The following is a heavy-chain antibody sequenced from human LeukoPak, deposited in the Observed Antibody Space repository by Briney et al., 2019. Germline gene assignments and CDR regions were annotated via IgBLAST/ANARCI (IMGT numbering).Heavy chain of an antibody. J-gene: IGHJ4*02. CDR1: GFIVSSRA. V-gene: IGHV3-23*01. CDR3: AKDHPSDGWPTFEY. CDR2: ITNNGGKA. Sequence: GGSLRLSCAASGFIVSSRAMSWVRQAPGKGLEWLSSITNNGGKAYYAASVKGRFTISRDESQNTVYLAMSSLRVEDTAVYYCAKDHPSDGWPTFEYWGQGILVTVSS. D-gene: IGHD2-15*01.